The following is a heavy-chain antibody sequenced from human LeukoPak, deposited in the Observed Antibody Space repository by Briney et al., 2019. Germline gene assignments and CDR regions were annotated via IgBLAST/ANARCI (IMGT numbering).Heavy chain of an antibody. Sequence: SQTLSLTCAVSGGSISSGGYSWSWIRQPPGKGLEWIGYIYHSGSTYYNPSLKSRVTISVDRSKNQFSLELSSVTAADTAVYYCARADYYGSGATVDYWGQGTLVTVSS. CDR1: GGSISSGGYS. J-gene: IGHJ4*02. V-gene: IGHV4-30-2*01. D-gene: IGHD3-10*01. CDR3: ARADYYGSGATVDY. CDR2: IYHSGST.